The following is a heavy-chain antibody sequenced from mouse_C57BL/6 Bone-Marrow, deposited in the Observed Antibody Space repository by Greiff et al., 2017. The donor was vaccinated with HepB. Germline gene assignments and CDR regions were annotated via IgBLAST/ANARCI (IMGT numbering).Heavy chain of an antibody. V-gene: IGHV1-19*01. CDR2: INPYNGGT. D-gene: IGHD1-1*01. CDR3: ARDYYGIMDY. Sequence: VQLQQSGPVLVKPGASVKMSCKASGYTFTDYYMNWVKQSHGKSLEWIGVINPYNGGTSYNQKFKGKATLTVDKSSSTAYMELNSLTSEDSAVYYCARDYYGIMDYWGQGTSVTVSS. CDR1: GYTFTDYY. J-gene: IGHJ4*01.